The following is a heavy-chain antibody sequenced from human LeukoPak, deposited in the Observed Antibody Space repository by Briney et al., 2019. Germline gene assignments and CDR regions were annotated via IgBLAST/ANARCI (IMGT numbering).Heavy chain of an antibody. V-gene: IGHV4-59*11. CDR3: ATVLSSGRGWFDP. CDR2: IYHSGST. Sequence: SETLSLTCTVSGGSISSHYWNWIRQPPGKGLEWIGYIYHSGSTKYNPSLKSRVTFSVDTSKNQFSLRLTSVTAADTAVYFCATVLSSGRGWFDPWGQGTLVTVSS. CDR1: GGSISSHY. J-gene: IGHJ5*02. D-gene: IGHD3-22*01.